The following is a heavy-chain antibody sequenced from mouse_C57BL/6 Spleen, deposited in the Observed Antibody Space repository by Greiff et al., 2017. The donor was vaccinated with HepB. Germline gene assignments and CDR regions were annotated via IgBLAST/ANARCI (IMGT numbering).Heavy chain of an antibody. D-gene: IGHD2-5*01. CDR3: ARFYYSNYEGAMDY. J-gene: IGHJ4*01. Sequence: VQLQQPGAELVRPGTSVKLSCKASGYTFTSYWMHWVKQRPGQGLEWIGVIDPSDSYTNYNQKFKGKATLTVDTSSSTAYMQLSSLTSEDSAVYYCARFYYSNYEGAMDYWGQGTSVTVSS. CDR1: GYTFTSYW. V-gene: IGHV1-59*01. CDR2: IDPSDSYT.